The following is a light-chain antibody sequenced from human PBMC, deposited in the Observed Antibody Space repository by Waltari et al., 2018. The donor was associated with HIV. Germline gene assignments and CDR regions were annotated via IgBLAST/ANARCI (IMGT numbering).Light chain of an antibody. CDR3: CSYGGTYNV. CDR2: EVS. J-gene: IGLJ1*01. V-gene: IGLV2-11*01. CDR1: SSDVGGYNS. Sequence: QSALTQPRSVSGSPGQSVTISCTGTSSDVGGYNSVSWYQQHPGKAPKILIYEVSTWPSAVPCRFSGSKSGNTASLTISGLRADDEADYYCCSYGGTYNVFGTGTKVTIL.